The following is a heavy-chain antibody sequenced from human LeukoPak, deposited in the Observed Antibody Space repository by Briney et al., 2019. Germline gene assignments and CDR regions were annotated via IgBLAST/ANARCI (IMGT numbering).Heavy chain of an antibody. CDR3: ARQDYDSSGYYSLNYFDY. Sequence: SETLSLTCTVSGGSISSSSYYWGWIRQPPGKGLEWIGSIYYSGSTYYNPSLKSRVTISVDTSKDQFSLKLSSVTAADTAVYYCARQDYDSSGYYSLNYFDYWGQGTLVTVSS. CDR1: GGSISSSSYY. D-gene: IGHD3-22*01. J-gene: IGHJ4*02. V-gene: IGHV4-39*01. CDR2: IYYSGST.